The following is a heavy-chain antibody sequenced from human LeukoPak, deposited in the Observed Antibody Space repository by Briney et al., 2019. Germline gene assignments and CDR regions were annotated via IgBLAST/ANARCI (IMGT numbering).Heavy chain of an antibody. CDR1: GFTFSSYS. CDR3: ARAGYLNFDY. CDR2: ISSSSTI. Sequence: GGSLRLSCAASGFTFSSYSMNWVRQAPGKGLEWVSYISSSSTIYYADSVKGRFTISRDNAKNSLYLQMNSLRDEDTAVYYCARAGYLNFDYWGQGTLVTVSS. J-gene: IGHJ4*02. V-gene: IGHV3-48*02. D-gene: IGHD5-12*01.